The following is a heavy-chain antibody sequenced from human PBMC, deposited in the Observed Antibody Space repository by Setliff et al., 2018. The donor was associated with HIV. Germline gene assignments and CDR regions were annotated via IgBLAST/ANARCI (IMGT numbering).Heavy chain of an antibody. CDR1: GGSISSHY. V-gene: IGHV4-59*11. D-gene: IGHD2-21*02. CDR2: IYYSGST. J-gene: IGHJ4*02. Sequence: SETLSLTCTVSGGSISSHYWSWILQPPGKGLEWIGSIYYSGSTNYNPSLKSRITISVDTSKNQFSLKLSSVTAADTAVYYCARVVGTRAVDYWGQGTLVTVSS. CDR3: ARVVGTRAVDY.